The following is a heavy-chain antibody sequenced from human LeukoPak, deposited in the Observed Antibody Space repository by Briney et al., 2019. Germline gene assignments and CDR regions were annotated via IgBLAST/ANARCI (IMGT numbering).Heavy chain of an antibody. Sequence: GRSLRLSCAASGFTFSGYDMHWVRQAPGKGLEWVALIRSDGSDKYYADSVEGRFTISRDNSKNTLFLQTNSLRAEDTAVYYCAKDIAAAGGPCAYWGRGTLVTVSS. D-gene: IGHD6-13*01. V-gene: IGHV3-33*06. CDR3: AKDIAAAGGPCAY. J-gene: IGHJ4*02. CDR2: IRSDGSDK. CDR1: GFTFSGYD.